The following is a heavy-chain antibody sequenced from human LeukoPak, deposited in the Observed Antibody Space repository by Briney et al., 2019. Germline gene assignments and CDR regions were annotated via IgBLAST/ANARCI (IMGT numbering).Heavy chain of an antibody. CDR1: GDSISTYY. Sequence: SETLSLTCTVSGDSISTYYWSWVRQPPGKGLEWIGYIYYSGSTNYNPSLKSRVTISVDTSKNQFSLKLSSVTAADTAVYYCARDRGDYYDSTRWFDPWGQGTLVTVSS. CDR2: IYYSGST. V-gene: IGHV4-59*01. CDR3: ARDRGDYYDSTRWFDP. J-gene: IGHJ5*02. D-gene: IGHD3-22*01.